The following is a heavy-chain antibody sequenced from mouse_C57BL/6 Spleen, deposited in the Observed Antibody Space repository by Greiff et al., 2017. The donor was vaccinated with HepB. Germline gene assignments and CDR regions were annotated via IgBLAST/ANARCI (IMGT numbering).Heavy chain of an antibody. CDR2: IYPSDSET. V-gene: IGHV1-61*01. Sequence: QVQLQQSGAELVKPGASVKISCKASGYAFSSYWMDWVKQRPGQGLEWIGNIYPSDSETHYNQKFKDKATLTVDKSSSTAYMQLSSLTSEDSAVYYCAKGGDRSYFDYWGQGTTLTVSS. CDR3: AKGGDRSYFDY. D-gene: IGHD3-3*01. J-gene: IGHJ2*01. CDR1: GYAFSSYW.